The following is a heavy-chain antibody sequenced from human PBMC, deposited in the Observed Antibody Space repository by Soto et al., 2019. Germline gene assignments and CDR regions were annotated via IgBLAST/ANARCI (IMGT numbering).Heavy chain of an antibody. CDR3: ARVDCSGGSCYSAYVDD. D-gene: IGHD2-15*01. CDR1: GYSISSGYY. V-gene: IGHV4-38-2*01. J-gene: IGHJ4*02. Sequence: SETLSLTCDVYGYSISSGYYWGWIRQPPGKGLEWIGSIYHSGSTYYNPSLKSRVTISVDPSKNQFSLKLSSVTAADTAVYYCARVDCSGGSCYSAYVDDWGQGTLGTVS. CDR2: IYHSGST.